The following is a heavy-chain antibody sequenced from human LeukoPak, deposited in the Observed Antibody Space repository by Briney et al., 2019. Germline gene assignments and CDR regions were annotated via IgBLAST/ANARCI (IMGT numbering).Heavy chain of an antibody. CDR3: ARDQRGDYHMDV. CDR2: ISGSGGST. J-gene: IGHJ6*03. CDR1: GFTFSSYA. Sequence: GGSLRLSCAASGFTFSSYAMSWVRQAPGKGLEWVSAISGSGGSTYYADSVKGRFTISRYNAKNTLYLQMNSLRDEDTAVYYCARDQRGDYHMDVWGKGTTATVSS. V-gene: IGHV3-23*01.